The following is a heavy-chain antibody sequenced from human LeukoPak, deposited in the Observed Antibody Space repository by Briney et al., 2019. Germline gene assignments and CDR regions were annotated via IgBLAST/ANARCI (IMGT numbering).Heavy chain of an antibody. D-gene: IGHD3-22*01. CDR2: IYYSGST. CDR3: ARRDYYDSSGYSI. J-gene: IGHJ4*02. V-gene: IGHV4-30-4*01. CDR1: GGSISSGDYY. Sequence: SQTLSLTCTVSGGSISSGDYYWSWIRQPPGKGLEWIGYIYYSGSTYYNPSLKSRVTISVDTSKNQFPLKLSSVTAADTAVYYCARRDYYDSSGYSIWGQGTLVTVSS.